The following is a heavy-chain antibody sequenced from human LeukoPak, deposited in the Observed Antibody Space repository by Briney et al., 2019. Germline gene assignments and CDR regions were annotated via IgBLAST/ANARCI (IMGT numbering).Heavy chain of an antibody. J-gene: IGHJ4*01. V-gene: IGHV6-1*01. CDR1: GDSVSSNIVA. CDR3: ARARTAGTLFFDY. Sequence: SQTLSLTCVISGDSVSSNIVAWNWIRQSPSRGPEWLGRTYYRSRWYDDYAASVVSRISITSDTSLNQFSLHLSSVTPEDTAVYYCARARTAGTLFFDYWGHGTLVIVSS. CDR2: TYYRSRWYD. D-gene: IGHD6-13*01.